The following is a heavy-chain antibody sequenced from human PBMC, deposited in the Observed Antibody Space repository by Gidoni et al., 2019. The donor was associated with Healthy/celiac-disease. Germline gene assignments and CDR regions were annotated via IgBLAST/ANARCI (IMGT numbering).Heavy chain of an antibody. V-gene: IGHV3-30*18. Sequence: QVQLVESGGGVVQPGRSLRLSCAASGFTFSSYGMHWVRQAPGKGLEWVAVISYDGSNKYYADSVKGRFTISRDNSKNTLYLQMNSLRAEDTAVYYCAKDSKYCSGGSCLDYWGQGTLVTVSS. CDR2: ISYDGSNK. CDR3: AKDSKYCSGGSCLDY. D-gene: IGHD2-15*01. CDR1: GFTFSSYG. J-gene: IGHJ4*02.